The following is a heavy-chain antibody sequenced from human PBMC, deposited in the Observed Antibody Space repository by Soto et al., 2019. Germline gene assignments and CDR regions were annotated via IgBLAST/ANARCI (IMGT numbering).Heavy chain of an antibody. V-gene: IGHV3-30-3*01. Sequence: QVQLVESGGGVVQPGRSLRLSCAASGFILSSYAMHWVRQAPGKGLEWVAVISYDGSNKYYADSVKGRFTISRDNSKNTLMLLMTSLTAEDTAVYYCARDKSPYSSGWHNRHFDYWGQGTLVTVSS. J-gene: IGHJ4*02. D-gene: IGHD6-19*01. CDR3: ARDKSPYSSGWHNRHFDY. CDR1: GFILSSYA. CDR2: ISYDGSNK.